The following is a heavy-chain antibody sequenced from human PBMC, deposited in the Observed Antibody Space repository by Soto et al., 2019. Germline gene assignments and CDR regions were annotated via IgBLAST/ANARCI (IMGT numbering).Heavy chain of an antibody. V-gene: IGHV3-48*01. D-gene: IGHD5-12*01. CDR2: ISSSSSTI. Sequence: PGGSLRLSCAASGFTFSSYSMNWVRQAPGKGLEWVSYISSSSSTIYYADSVKGRFTISRDNAKNSLYLQMNSLRAEDTAVYYCALLDIVATIFTDAFDIWGQGTMVTVSS. CDR3: ALLDIVATIFTDAFDI. CDR1: GFTFSSYS. J-gene: IGHJ3*02.